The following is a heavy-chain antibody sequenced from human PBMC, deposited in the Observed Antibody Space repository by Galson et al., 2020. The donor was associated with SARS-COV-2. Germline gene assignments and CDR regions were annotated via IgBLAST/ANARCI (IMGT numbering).Heavy chain of an antibody. CDR3: ARAGWGHCISSNCYADYYYYYMDV. Sequence: SVTVSCKASGGTFSTFAITWVRQAPGQGLQWMGGIIPVFRSSHYAPEFLDRITTTADENTSTDYMELSSLTSEDTAVYYCARAGWGHCISSNCYADYYYYYMDVWGKGTTVTVSS. J-gene: IGHJ6*03. D-gene: IGHD2-2*01. CDR1: GGTFSTFA. V-gene: IGHV1-69*13. CDR2: IIPVFRSS.